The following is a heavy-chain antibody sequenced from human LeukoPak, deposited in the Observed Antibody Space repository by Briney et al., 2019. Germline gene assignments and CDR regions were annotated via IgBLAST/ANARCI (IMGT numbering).Heavy chain of an antibody. D-gene: IGHD2/OR15-2a*01. J-gene: IGHJ4*02. CDR1: GFPFSIYA. CDR3: ARDPFHLLILFDH. Sequence: GGSLRLSCAASGFPFSIYAMHWVRQAPGKGLEWVALISNDGNKKYYADSVKGRFTVSRDNSKNTLFLQMNSLRTEDTAVYYCARDPFHLLILFDHWGQGTLVTVSS. CDR2: ISNDGNKK. V-gene: IGHV3-30-3*01.